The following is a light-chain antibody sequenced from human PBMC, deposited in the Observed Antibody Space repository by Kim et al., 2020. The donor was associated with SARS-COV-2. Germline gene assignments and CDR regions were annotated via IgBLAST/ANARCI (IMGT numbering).Light chain of an antibody. V-gene: IGKV3-20*01. CDR3: QQYGSSTGT. CDR2: GAS. CDR1: HSFSSNY. J-gene: IGKJ1*01. Sequence: EIVLTQSPGTLSLSPGERATLSCRASHSFSSNYLAWYQHKPGQAPRLLIYGASSRATGISDRFSGSGSGTDFTLTISRLEPEDSAVYYCQQYGSSTGTFGQGTKVDIK.